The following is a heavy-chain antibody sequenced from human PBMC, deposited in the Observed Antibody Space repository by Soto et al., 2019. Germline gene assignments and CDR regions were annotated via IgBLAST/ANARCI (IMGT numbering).Heavy chain of an antibody. CDR1: GDSVSSNRAA. CDR3: AREGYCSGGSCYLYYYGMDV. J-gene: IGHJ6*02. D-gene: IGHD2-15*01. CDR2: TYYRSKWYN. Sequence: SQTLSLTCVISGDSVSSNRAAWNWIRQSPSRGLEWLGRTYYRSKWYNDYAVSVKSRITINPDTSKNQFSLQLNSVTPEDTAVYYCAREGYCSGGSCYLYYYGMDVWGQGTTVTVSS. V-gene: IGHV6-1*01.